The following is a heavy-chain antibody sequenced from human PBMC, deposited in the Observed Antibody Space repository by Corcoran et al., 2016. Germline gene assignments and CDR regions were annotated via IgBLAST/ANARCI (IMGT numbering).Heavy chain of an antibody. D-gene: IGHD6-19*01. CDR2: IYYSGST. CDR1: GGSVSSGSYY. CDR3: ARENRRYISRIPEPIAVAGAFDY. Sequence: QVQLQESGPGLVKPSETLSLTCTVSGGSVSSGSYYWSWIRQPPGKGLEWIGYIYYSGSTNYNPSLKSRVTISVDTSKNQFSLKLSSVTAADTAVYYWARENRRYISRIPEPIAVAGAFDYWGQGTLVTVSS. V-gene: IGHV4-61*01. J-gene: IGHJ4*02.